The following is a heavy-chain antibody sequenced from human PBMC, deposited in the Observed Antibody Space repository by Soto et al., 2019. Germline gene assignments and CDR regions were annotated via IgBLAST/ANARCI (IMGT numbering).Heavy chain of an antibody. CDR1: GSVLTPYA. CDR2: TTGGAGLT. V-gene: IGHV3-23*01. CDR3: ARVDRGSVARPTRLDP. Sequence: EVQLLESGGGLIQPGGSLRLSCTPFGSVLTPYAKNWVRRAQGRGLEGFSATTGGAGLTYYADSVKGRFSVSSDSPGNTLYLQLNSLRPEDTAVYYCARVDRGSVARPTRLDPWGQGTLVTVSS. D-gene: IGHD2-21*01. J-gene: IGHJ5*02.